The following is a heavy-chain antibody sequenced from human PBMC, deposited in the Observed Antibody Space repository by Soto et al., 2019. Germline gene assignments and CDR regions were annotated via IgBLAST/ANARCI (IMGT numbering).Heavy chain of an antibody. J-gene: IGHJ4*02. CDR3: ARVGTGSGLDY. D-gene: IGHD3-10*01. V-gene: IGHV4-59*01. Sequence: QVQLQESGPGLVKTSETLSLTCTVSGGSISRYYWSWIRQPPGKGLEWIGYIYYSGSTNYNPSLKSRVTISVDTSKNHFSLKLSSVTAADTAVYYCARVGTGSGLDYWGQGTLVTVSS. CDR1: GGSISRYY. CDR2: IYYSGST.